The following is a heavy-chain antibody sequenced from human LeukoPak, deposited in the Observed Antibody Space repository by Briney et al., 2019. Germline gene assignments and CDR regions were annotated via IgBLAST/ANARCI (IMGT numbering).Heavy chain of an antibody. V-gene: IGHV3-23*01. CDR3: AKALWSSTWYYFDY. D-gene: IGHD6-13*01. Sequence: PGGSLRLSCAASGFTFSSYSMNWVRQAPGKGLEWVSAISGSGGSAYYADSVKGRFTISRDNSKNTLYLQMNSLRAEDTAVYYCAKALWSSTWYYFDYWGQGTLVTVSS. CDR1: GFTFSSYS. J-gene: IGHJ4*02. CDR2: ISGSGGSA.